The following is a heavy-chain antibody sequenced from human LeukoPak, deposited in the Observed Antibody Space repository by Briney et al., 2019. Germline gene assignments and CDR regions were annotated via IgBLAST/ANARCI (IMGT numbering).Heavy chain of an antibody. D-gene: IGHD6-19*01. CDR1: GYTFTSHG. V-gene: IGHV1-18*01. J-gene: IGHJ4*02. CDR2: ISAYNGNT. Sequence: ASVKVSCKASGYTFTSHGISWVRQAPGQGLEWMGWISAYNGNTNYAQKLQGRVTMTTDTSTSTAYMELRSLRSDDTAVYYCARGVLYRGGWRNLPFDYWGQGTLVTVSS. CDR3: ARGVLYRGGWRNLPFDY.